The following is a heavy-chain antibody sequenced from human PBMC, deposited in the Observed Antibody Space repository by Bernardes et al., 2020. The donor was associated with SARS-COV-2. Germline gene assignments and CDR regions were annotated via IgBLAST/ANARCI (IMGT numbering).Heavy chain of an antibody. V-gene: IGHV4-34*01. Sequence: ETLSLTCAVYGGSFSGYYWSWIRQPPGKGLEWIAEINHSGSTNYNPSLKSRVTTSVDTSKTQFSLKLSSVTAADTAVYYCARGSRDLRWGMDVWGQGTLVTVSS. CDR2: INHSGST. D-gene: IGHD2-8*02. J-gene: IGHJ4*02. CDR3: ARGSRDLRWGMDV. CDR1: GGSFSGYY.